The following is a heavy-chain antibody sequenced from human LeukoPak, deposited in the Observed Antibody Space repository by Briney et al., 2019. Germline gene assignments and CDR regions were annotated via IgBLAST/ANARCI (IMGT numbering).Heavy chain of an antibody. V-gene: IGHV3-21*01. J-gene: IGHJ4*02. CDR1: GFTFSSYS. CDR2: ISSSSSYI. Sequence: GGSLRLSCAASGFTFSSYSMNWVRQAPGKGLEWVSSISSSSSYIYYADSVKGRFTISRDNAKNSLYLQMNSLRAEDTAVYYCARGHFKDIVVVPAAYWGQGTLVTVSS. D-gene: IGHD2-2*01. CDR3: ARGHFKDIVVVPAAY.